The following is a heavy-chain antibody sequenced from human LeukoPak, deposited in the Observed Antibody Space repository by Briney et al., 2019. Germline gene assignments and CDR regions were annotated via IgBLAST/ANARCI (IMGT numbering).Heavy chain of an antibody. V-gene: IGHV4-38-2*02. D-gene: IGHD3-10*01. CDR2: IYHSGST. J-gene: IGHJ4*02. Sequence: SETLSLTCTLSGYSISSGHYWGWIRQPPGKGLEWRGSIYHSGSTYYNPSLKSRVTISVDTSKNQFSLKLSSVTAADTAVYYCARDQDIERGASYFDYWGQGTLVTVSS. CDR1: GYSISSGHY. CDR3: ARDQDIERGASYFDY.